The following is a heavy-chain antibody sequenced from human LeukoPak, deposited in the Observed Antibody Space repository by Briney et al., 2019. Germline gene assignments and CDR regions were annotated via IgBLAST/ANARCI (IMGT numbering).Heavy chain of an antibody. Sequence: SQTLSLTCTVSGGSISSGGYYWSWIRQHPGKGLEWIGYIYYSGSTYYNPSLKIRVTISVDTSKNQFSLKLSSVTAADTAVYYCARDRVVVVPAAPPGYYYYGMDVWGQGTTVTVSS. CDR3: ARDRVVVVPAAPPGYYYYGMDV. V-gene: IGHV4-31*03. J-gene: IGHJ6*02. CDR2: IYYSGST. D-gene: IGHD2-2*01. CDR1: GGSISSGGYY.